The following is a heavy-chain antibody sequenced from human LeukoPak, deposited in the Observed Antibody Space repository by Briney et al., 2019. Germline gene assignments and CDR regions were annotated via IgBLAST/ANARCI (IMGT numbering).Heavy chain of an antibody. V-gene: IGHV3-7*01. J-gene: IGHJ4*02. CDR3: ARGGVRCYGYSSGWDEGECAGHRPFDY. CDR1: GFTFTTYW. Sequence: GGSLRLSCAASGFTFTTYWMTWVRQAPGKGLEWVANINQDGSEKYFVDSVKGRFTISRDSAKNSLCLQMNSLRAEDTAVYYCARGGVRCYGYSSGWDEGECAGHRPFDYWGQGTLVTVSS. D-gene: IGHD6-25*01. CDR2: INQDGSEK.